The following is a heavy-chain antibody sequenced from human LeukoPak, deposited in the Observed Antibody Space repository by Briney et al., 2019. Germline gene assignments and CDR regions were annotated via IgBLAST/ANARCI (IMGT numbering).Heavy chain of an antibody. V-gene: IGHV3-7*01. Sequence: PGGSLRLSCVVSGFTFSRYWMSWVRQTPGKGLAWVANIKQDGTEEYHVDSVEGRFTISRDNAKNSLYLQMNSLRAEDTAVYYCARGDDSSGYYYVGCYWGQGTLVTVSS. CDR1: GFTFSRYW. J-gene: IGHJ4*02. D-gene: IGHD3-22*01. CDR3: ARGDDSSGYYYVGCY. CDR2: IKQDGTEE.